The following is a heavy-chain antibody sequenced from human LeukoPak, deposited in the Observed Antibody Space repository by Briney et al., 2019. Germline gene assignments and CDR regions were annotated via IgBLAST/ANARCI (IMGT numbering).Heavy chain of an antibody. J-gene: IGHJ4*02. D-gene: IGHD3-9*01. CDR3: ARVRYYLDY. CDR1: GFTFSDHY. Sequence: GGSLRLSCAASGFTFSDHYMDWVRQAPGKGLEWVGRIRNKVNSYSTEYAASVKGRFTISRDDSKNSLYLQMNSLKTEDTAVYYCARVRYYLDYWGQGTLATVSS. V-gene: IGHV3-72*01. CDR2: IRNKVNSYST.